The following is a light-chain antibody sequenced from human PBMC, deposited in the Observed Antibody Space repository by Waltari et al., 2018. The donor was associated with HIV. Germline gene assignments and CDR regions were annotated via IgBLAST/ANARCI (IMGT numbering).Light chain of an antibody. CDR1: QSVGSK. J-gene: IGKJ1*01. V-gene: IGKV3-15*01. CDR2: DAS. Sequence: EIVMTQSPATLSVSPGERATLSCRASQSVGSKLAWYQQKPGQAPRLLIYDASTRATGIPARFSGSGSGTEFTLTISSLQSEDFAVYYSQQYNNWPPRTFGQGTKVEIK. CDR3: QQYNNWPPRT.